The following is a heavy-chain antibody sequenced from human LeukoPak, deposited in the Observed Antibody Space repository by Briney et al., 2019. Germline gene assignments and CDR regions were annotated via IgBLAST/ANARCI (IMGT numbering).Heavy chain of an antibody. V-gene: IGHV3-66*01. CDR2: IYSGGGT. D-gene: IGHD5-12*01. J-gene: IGHJ4*02. Sequence: GGSLRLSCAASEFTVSSNYMNGGRQAPGKGLEWVSAIYSGGGTFYADSVKGRFTISRDNSKNTPYLQMNSLRAEDTAVYYCARGRASWNFDYWGQGTLVTVSS. CDR3: ARGRASWNFDY. CDR1: EFTVSSNY.